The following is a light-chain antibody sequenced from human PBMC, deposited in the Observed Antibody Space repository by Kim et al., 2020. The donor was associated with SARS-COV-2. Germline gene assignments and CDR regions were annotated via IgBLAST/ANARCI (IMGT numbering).Light chain of an antibody. CDR1: QSVSSY. CDR2: DAS. CDR3: QQRSNWPLT. Sequence: LSPGERAPLSCRASQSVSSYLAGYQQKPGQAPRLLIYDASNRATGIPARFSGSGSGTDFTLTISSLEPEDFAVYYCQQRSNWPLTFGGGTKVDIK. J-gene: IGKJ4*01. V-gene: IGKV3-11*01.